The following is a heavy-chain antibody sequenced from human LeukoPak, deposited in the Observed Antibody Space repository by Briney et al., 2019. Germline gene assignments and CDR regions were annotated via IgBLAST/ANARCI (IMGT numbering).Heavy chain of an antibody. CDR2: ISYDGSNK. D-gene: IGHD6-19*01. CDR1: GFTFSSYA. J-gene: IGHJ4*02. Sequence: GGSLRLSCAASGFTFSSYAMHWVRQAPGKGLEWVAVISYDGSNKYYADPVKGRFTISRDNSKNTLYLQMNSLRAEDTAVYYCARESQWLVRSAIFDYWGQGTLVTVSS. V-gene: IGHV3-30-3*01. CDR3: ARESQWLVRSAIFDY.